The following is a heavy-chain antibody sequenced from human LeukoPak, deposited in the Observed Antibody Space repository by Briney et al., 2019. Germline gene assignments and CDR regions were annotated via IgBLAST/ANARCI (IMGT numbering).Heavy chain of an antibody. CDR2: IYYSGST. J-gene: IGHJ5*02. V-gene: IGHV4-61*01. Sequence: SETLSLTCTVSGGSVSSGSYYWSWIRQPPGKGLEWIGYIYYSGSTNYNPSLKSRVTISVDTSKNQFSLKLSSVTAADTAVYSFAKGMRWSDPWGQGTRSPSPQ. CDR1: GGSVSSGSYY. CDR3: AKGMRWSDP.